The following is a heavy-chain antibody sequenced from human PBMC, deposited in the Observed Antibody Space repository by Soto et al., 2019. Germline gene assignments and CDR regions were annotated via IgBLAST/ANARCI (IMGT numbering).Heavy chain of an antibody. CDR1: GGSISSGGYS. D-gene: IGHD3-16*02. CDR2: IYHSGST. CDR3: ARRGRDYVWGSYRDAFDI. V-gene: IGHV4-30-2*01. Sequence: SETLSLTCAVSGGSISSGGYSWSWIRQPPGKGQEWIGYIYHSGSTYYNPSPKSRVTISVDRSKNQFSLKLSSVTAADTAVFYCARRGRDYVWGSYRDAFDIWGXG. J-gene: IGHJ3*02.